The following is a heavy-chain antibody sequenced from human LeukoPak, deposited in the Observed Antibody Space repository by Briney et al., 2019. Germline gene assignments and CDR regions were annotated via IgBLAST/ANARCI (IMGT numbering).Heavy chain of an antibody. Sequence: GASLKISCKGSGYSFTSYWSGWGRQMPGKGLEWMGIIYPGDSDTRYSPSFQGQVTISADKSISTAYLQWSSLTASDTAMYYCTPAEYSYGEFDYWGQGTLVTVSS. D-gene: IGHD5-18*01. CDR1: GYSFTSYW. CDR3: TPAEYSYGEFDY. J-gene: IGHJ4*02. V-gene: IGHV5-51*01. CDR2: IYPGDSDT.